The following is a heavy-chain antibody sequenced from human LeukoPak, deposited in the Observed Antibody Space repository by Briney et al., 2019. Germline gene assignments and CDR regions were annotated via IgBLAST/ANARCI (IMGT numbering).Heavy chain of an antibody. CDR3: ARGDASGRPGIAFDY. J-gene: IGHJ4*02. Sequence: SETLSLTCNVSGGSISNNYWSWIRQPPGKGLEWIGYFHGSESTNYNPSLKSRVSISVGTSKKQVSLKLSSVTAADTAVYYCARGDASGRPGIAFDYWGQGTLVTVSS. V-gene: IGHV4-59*01. D-gene: IGHD1-26*01. CDR2: FHGSEST. CDR1: GGSISNNY.